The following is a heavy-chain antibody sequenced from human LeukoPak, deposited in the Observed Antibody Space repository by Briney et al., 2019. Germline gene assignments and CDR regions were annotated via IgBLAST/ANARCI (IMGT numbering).Heavy chain of an antibody. V-gene: IGHV1-69*13. CDR1: GGTFSSYA. Sequence: GASVKVSCKASGGTFSSYAISWVRQAPGQGREWMGGIIPIFGTANYAQKFQGRVTITADESTSTAYMELSSLRSEDTAVYYCARAPGIAAAGKDDYWGQGTLVTVSS. J-gene: IGHJ4*02. CDR2: IIPIFGTA. D-gene: IGHD6-13*01. CDR3: ARAPGIAAAGKDDY.